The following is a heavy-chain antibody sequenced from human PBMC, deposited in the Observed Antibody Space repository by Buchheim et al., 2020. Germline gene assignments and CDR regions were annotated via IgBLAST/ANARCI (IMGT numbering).Heavy chain of an antibody. CDR3: ARTSSFDY. V-gene: IGHV1-2*02. Sequence: QVQLVQSGAEVKKPGASVKVSCKASGFTLTGYYMHWVRQAPGQGLEWMGWINPDSGGTNHAQKFQGRVTMTRDTSINTAYMELSSLTSDDSAVYYCARTSSFDYWGQGTL. J-gene: IGHJ4*02. CDR1: GFTLTGYY. CDR2: INPDSGGT.